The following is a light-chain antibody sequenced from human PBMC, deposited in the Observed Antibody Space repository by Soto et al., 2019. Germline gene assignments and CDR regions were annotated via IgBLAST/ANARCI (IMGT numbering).Light chain of an antibody. V-gene: IGKV1-6*01. CDR2: AAT. CDR3: LLDYSYFWA. Sequence: AIQVTQSPSSLSASLGDRLTITCRTSQGIRSALGWYQQKPGKVPKLLIYAATTLQSGVPSRFSGSGSGRDFTLTISSLQPEDFATSYYLLDYSYFWAFGQGTKVEIK. J-gene: IGKJ1*01. CDR1: QGIRSA.